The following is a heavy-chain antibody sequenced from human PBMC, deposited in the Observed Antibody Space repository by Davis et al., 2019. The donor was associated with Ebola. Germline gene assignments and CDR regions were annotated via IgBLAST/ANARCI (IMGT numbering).Heavy chain of an antibody. J-gene: IGHJ3*02. V-gene: IGHV1-69*13. CDR1: GGTLSNYV. D-gene: IGHD3-10*01. CDR3: AREGDHYGSESHRDGFDI. CDR2: ITPIFGTA. Sequence: AASVTVSCKASGGTLSNYVVTWVRQAPGQGLEWMGGITPIFGTANSAQKLQGRVTISADESTNTAYMELSSLRSEDTAVYYCAREGDHYGSESHRDGFDIWGRGTMVAVSS.